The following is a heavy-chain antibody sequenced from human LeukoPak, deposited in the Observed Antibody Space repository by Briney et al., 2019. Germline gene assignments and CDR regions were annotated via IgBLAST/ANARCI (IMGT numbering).Heavy chain of an antibody. D-gene: IGHD6-13*01. Sequence: SETLSLTCTVSGVYISSHYRSWIRQPPGKGLEWIGYIYDSGSTNYNPSLKSRVTISVDTSKNQFSLKLSSVTYADTAVYYCARQESYSSSWYAYWGQGSLVTVSS. J-gene: IGHJ4*02. V-gene: IGHV4-59*08. CDR3: ARQESYSSSWYAY. CDR2: IYDSGST. CDR1: GVYISSHY.